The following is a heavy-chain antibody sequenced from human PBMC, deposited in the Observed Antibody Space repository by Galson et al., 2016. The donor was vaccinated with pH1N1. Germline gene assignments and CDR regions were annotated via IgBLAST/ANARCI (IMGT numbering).Heavy chain of an antibody. CDR2: IKPNSGDT. V-gene: IGHV1-2*02. Sequence: SVKVSCKASGYPFSDYYLHWVRQAPGQGLEWMGWIKPNSGDTKYAQKFQGRVTMTRDTSISTAYMELSSLRSDDTAIYYCARGRYCNNRDCFMGIDSWGQGTLVTVSS. CDR3: ARGRYCNNRDCFMGIDS. CDR1: GYPFSDYY. J-gene: IGHJ4*02. D-gene: IGHD2-8*01.